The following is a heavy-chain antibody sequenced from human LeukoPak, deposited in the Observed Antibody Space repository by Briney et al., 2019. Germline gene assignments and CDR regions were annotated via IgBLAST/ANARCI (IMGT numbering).Heavy chain of an antibody. J-gene: IGHJ4*02. D-gene: IGHD3-22*01. Sequence: GESLKISCQGSGYTFTNYWIGWVRQMPGRGLEWMGIIYPGDSDPRYSPSFQGQVTISADKSMSTAYLQWSSLKASDTAMYYCARRSGTYFGTTGYLYFFDYWGQGTLVTVSS. CDR3: ARRSGTYFGTTGYLYFFDY. CDR1: GYTFTNYW. V-gene: IGHV5-51*01. CDR2: IYPGDSDP.